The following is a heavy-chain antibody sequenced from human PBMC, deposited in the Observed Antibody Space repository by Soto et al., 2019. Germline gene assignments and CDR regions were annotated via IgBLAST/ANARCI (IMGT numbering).Heavy chain of an antibody. CDR3: ARRATVTKMLGWFDP. CDR2: IIPIFGTA. J-gene: IGHJ5*02. CDR1: GGTFSSYA. D-gene: IGHD4-17*01. Sequence: QVQLVQSGAEVKKPGSSVKVSCKASGGTFSSYAISWVRQAPGQGLEWMGGIIPIFGTANYAQKFQGRVRITADESTSTAYRELSSLRSEDTAVYYCARRATVTKMLGWFDPWGQGTLVTVSS. V-gene: IGHV1-69*12.